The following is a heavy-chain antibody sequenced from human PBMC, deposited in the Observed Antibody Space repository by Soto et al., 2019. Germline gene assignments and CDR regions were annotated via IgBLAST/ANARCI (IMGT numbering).Heavy chain of an antibody. J-gene: IGHJ6*02. V-gene: IGHV3-30-3*01. CDR2: ISYDGSNK. D-gene: IGHD2-2*01. CDR1: GFTFSSYA. CDR3: ARDEVVVVPAAPPYGMDV. Sequence: PGGSLRLSCAASGFTFSSYAMHWVRQAPGKGLEWVAVISYDGSNKYYADSVKGRFTISRDNSKNTLYLQMNSLRAEDTAVYYCARDEVVVVPAAPPYGMDVWGQGTTVTVSS.